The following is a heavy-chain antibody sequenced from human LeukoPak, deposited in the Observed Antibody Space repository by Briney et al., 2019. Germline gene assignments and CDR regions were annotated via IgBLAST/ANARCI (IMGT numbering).Heavy chain of an antibody. J-gene: IGHJ4*02. CDR3: AGDDFWSGNSVYFDY. CDR1: NYSFSSGYF. D-gene: IGHD3-3*01. CDR2: IYHTGST. Sequence: SETLSLTCTVSNYSFSSGYFWAWVRQPPGKGLEWIASIYHTGSTYYKPSLKSRVTISVDTSKSQFSLKLSSVIAADTAVYYCAGDDFWSGNSVYFDYWGQGSLVTVSS. V-gene: IGHV4-38-2*02.